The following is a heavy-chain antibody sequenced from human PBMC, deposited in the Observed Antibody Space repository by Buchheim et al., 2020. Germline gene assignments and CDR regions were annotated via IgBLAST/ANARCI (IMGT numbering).Heavy chain of an antibody. CDR2: IYSGGST. D-gene: IGHD3-22*01. J-gene: IGHJ4*02. Sequence: EVQLVESGGGLVQPGGSLRLSCAASGFTVSSNYMSWVRQAPGKGLEWVSVIYSGGSTYYADSVKGRFTISRDNSKNTPYLQMNSLRAEDTAVYYCARDAYYDSSGYLGYWGQGTL. CDR3: ARDAYYDSSGYLGY. CDR1: GFTVSSNY. V-gene: IGHV3-66*01.